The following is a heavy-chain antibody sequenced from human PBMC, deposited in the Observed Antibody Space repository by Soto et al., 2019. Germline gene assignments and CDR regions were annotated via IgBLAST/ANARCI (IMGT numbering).Heavy chain of an antibody. V-gene: IGHV4-59*01. J-gene: IGHJ4*02. CDR2: IYDSGST. Sequence: SETLSLTCTVSGGSTSCYYWSWIRQPPGKGLEWIGYIYDSGSTNYNPSLKSRVTISVDTSKNQFSLKLTSVTAADTAVYYCAAPPRYWGQGTLVTVS. CDR3: AAPPRY. D-gene: IGHD6-6*01. CDR1: GGSTSCYY.